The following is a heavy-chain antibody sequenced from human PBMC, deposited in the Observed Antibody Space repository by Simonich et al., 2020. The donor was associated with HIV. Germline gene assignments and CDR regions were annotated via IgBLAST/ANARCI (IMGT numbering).Heavy chain of an antibody. CDR2: INPIGSA. J-gene: IGHJ4*02. V-gene: IGHV4-34*01. Sequence: QVQLQQWGAGLLKPSETLSLTCAVYGGSFSGYHRSWIRQPPGKGLEWIGEINPIGSANYKPSLTSRVTISLHTSKKQFSLKVNSVTAADTAVYYCAISSGGNEYWGQGTLVTVSS. CDR1: GGSFSGYH. CDR3: AISSGGNEY. D-gene: IGHD3-10*01.